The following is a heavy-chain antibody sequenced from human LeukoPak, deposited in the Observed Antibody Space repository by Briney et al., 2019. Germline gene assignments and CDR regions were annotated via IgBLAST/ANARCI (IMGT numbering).Heavy chain of an antibody. D-gene: IGHD1-26*01. J-gene: IGHJ4*02. Sequence: PGGSLRLSCTVSGFTVSSNDMSWVRQAPGKGLEWVSLIYSGGSTYYADSVKGRFTISRDNSKNTLYLQMNSLRAEDTAVYYCARGEVDLDYWGQGTLVTVSS. CDR2: IYSGGST. CDR3: ARGEVDLDY. V-gene: IGHV3-66*01. CDR1: GFTVSSND.